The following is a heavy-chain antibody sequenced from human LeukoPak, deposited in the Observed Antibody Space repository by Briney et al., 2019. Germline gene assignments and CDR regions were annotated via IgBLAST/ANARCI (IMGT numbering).Heavy chain of an antibody. V-gene: IGHV3-11*06. Sequence: GGSLRLSCAASGFTFSDYYMSWIRQAPGKGLEWVSSISSSSSYIYYADSVKGRFTISRDNAKNSLYLQMNSLRAEDTAVYYCARDDYSNYVLDYWGQGTLVTVSS. J-gene: IGHJ4*02. CDR3: ARDDYSNYVLDY. D-gene: IGHD4-11*01. CDR1: GFTFSDYY. CDR2: ISSSSSYI.